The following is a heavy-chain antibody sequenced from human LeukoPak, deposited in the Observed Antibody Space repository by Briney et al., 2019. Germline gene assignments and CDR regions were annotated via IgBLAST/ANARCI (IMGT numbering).Heavy chain of an antibody. Sequence: GGSLRLSCAASGFTFSDYYMSWIRQAPGKGLEWVSYISSSGSTIYYADSVKGRFTISRDNAKNSLYLQMNSLRAEDTAVYYCARLTRGDYYYYYYMDVWGKGTTVTVSS. CDR2: ISSSGSTI. V-gene: IGHV3-11*04. CDR1: GFTFSDYY. J-gene: IGHJ6*03. CDR3: ARLTRGDYYYYYYMDV.